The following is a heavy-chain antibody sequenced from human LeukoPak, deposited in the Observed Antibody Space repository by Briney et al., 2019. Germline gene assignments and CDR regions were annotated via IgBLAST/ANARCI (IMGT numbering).Heavy chain of an antibody. CDR3: VREENWFDP. CDR1: GYSFTNYN. Sequence: ASVKVSCKTSGYSFTNYNLHWVRQAPGQRLEWMGIIKPSGGDTNYAQKFQGRVFMTRDTSTSTVYLELRSLRSDDTAVYYCVREENWFDPWGQGTLVTVSS. J-gene: IGHJ5*02. V-gene: IGHV1-46*01. CDR2: IKPSGGDT.